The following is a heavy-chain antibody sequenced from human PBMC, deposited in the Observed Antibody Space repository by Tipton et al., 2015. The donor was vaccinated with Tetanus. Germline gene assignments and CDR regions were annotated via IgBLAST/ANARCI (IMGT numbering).Heavy chain of an antibody. CDR3: ARGGPESRWYFDL. CDR1: GGSINPYY. V-gene: IGHV4-59*01. J-gene: IGHJ2*01. CDR2: IYSSGSF. Sequence: LRLSCTVSGGSINPYYWSWIRQTPGKGLEWIGYIYSSGSFNYNPSLRSRVTLSVDTSQKQFSLNLRSMTAADTAVYYCARGGPESRWYFDLWGRGTLVTVSS.